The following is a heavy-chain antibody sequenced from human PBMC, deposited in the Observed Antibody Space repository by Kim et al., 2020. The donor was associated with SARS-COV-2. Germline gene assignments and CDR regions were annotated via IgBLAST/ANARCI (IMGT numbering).Heavy chain of an antibody. CDR3: AKGGGGFVHDY. J-gene: IGHJ4*02. Sequence: SETLSLTCTVSGASITDSCWSWIRQPAGKGLEWIGRICFSGSTNYTPSLKSRATISADTSKNQFSLNLYSVTAADTAVYYCAKGGGGFVHDYWGQGTLVSVSS. CDR2: ICFSGST. D-gene: IGHD3-16*01. V-gene: IGHV4-4*07. CDR1: GASITDSC.